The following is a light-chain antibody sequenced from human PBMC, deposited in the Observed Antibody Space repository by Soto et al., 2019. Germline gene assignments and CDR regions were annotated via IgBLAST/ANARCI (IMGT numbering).Light chain of an antibody. CDR3: RSYRHSRTVV. Sequence: QSVLTQPASVSGSPGQSITISCTGTSSDVGAFNYVSWYQQHPGKAPRLMIYDVSNRPSGVSNRFSGSKYGKTASLIISGLQAEDEADYYCRSYRHSRTVVFGGGTKLTVL. CDR2: DVS. CDR1: SSDVGAFNY. V-gene: IGLV2-14*01. J-gene: IGLJ2*01.